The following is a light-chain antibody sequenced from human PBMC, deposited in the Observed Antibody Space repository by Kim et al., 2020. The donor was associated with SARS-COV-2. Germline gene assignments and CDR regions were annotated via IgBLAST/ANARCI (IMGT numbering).Light chain of an antibody. CDR1: KMGDKY. Sequence: VAPGQTAGLTCSGDKMGDKYACWYQQKPGQSPVLVIYQDSKRPSGIPERFSGSNSGNTATLTISGTQAMDEADYYCQAWDSSTVVFGGGTQLTVL. V-gene: IGLV3-1*01. CDR3: QAWDSSTVV. J-gene: IGLJ2*01. CDR2: QDS.